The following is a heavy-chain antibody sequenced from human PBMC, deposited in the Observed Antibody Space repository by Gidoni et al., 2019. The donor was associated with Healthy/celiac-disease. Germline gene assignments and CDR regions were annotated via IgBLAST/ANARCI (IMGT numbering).Heavy chain of an antibody. CDR3: AREHDFWSGYYDY. J-gene: IGHJ4*02. Sequence: QVQLQESGPGLVKPSETLSLTCPVSGYSLSSGYYWGWIRQPPGKGLEWIGSIYHSGSTYYNPSLKSRVTISVDTSKNQFSLKLSSVTAADTAVYYCAREHDFWSGYYDYWGQGTLVTVSS. D-gene: IGHD3-3*01. CDR2: IYHSGST. V-gene: IGHV4-38-2*02. CDR1: GYSLSSGYY.